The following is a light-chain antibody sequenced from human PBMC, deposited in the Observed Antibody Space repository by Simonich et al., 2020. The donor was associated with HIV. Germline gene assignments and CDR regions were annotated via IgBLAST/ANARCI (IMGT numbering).Light chain of an antibody. CDR1: QSISRY. V-gene: IGKV1-39*01. J-gene: IGKJ5*01. CDR2: AAS. Sequence: DIQMTQSPSYLSESVGERVTITCRTSQSISRYLNWYKQKPGKAPKILIYAASTLQSGVPSRFSGSGSGTDFTLTISSLQPEDFATYYCQQSYNTLITFGQGTRLEIK. CDR3: QQSYNTLIT.